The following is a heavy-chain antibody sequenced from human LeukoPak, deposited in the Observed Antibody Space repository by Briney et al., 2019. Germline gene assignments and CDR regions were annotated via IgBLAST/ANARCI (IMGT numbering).Heavy chain of an antibody. V-gene: IGHV3-15*04. D-gene: IGHD1-7*01. CDR1: GFTFSSYA. CDR3: TTDEDWNYARKDV. J-gene: IGHJ6*02. Sequence: PGGSLRLSCAASGFTFSSYAMSWVRQAPGKGLEWVGQTVSEIDGGTTDYAAPVKGRFTISRDDSKSTLYLQMNSLKIEDTAVYYCTTDEDWNYARKDVWGQGATVIVSS. CDR2: TVSEIDGGTT.